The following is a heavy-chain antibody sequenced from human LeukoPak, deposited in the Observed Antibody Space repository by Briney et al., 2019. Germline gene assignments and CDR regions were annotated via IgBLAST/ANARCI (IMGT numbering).Heavy chain of an antibody. CDR2: INPNSGGT. CDR3: ARGDWNYGYFDY. CDR1: GYTFTGYY. Sequence: GASVKVSCKASGYTFTGYYMHWVRQAPGQGLEWMGWINPNSGGTNYAQKFQGRVTMTRDTSISTAYMELRSLRSDDTAVYYCARGDWNYGYFDYWGQGTLVTVSS. J-gene: IGHJ4*02. D-gene: IGHD1-7*01. V-gene: IGHV1-2*02.